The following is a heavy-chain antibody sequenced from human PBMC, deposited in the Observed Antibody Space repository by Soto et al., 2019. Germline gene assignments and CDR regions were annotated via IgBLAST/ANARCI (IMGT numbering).Heavy chain of an antibody. D-gene: IGHD4-17*01. CDR3: AKAYATTALDY. CDR1: GFSFSYYG. CDR2: ISYDGSEK. J-gene: IGHJ4*02. V-gene: IGHV3-30*18. Sequence: QVQLVESGGGVVQPGRSLRLSCAASGFSFSYYGMHWVRQAPGKGLEWVAVISYDGSEKYYADYVKGRFTVYRDNSKNTLYLQMNSLRVEDTALYYCAKAYATTALDYWGQGTLVTVSS.